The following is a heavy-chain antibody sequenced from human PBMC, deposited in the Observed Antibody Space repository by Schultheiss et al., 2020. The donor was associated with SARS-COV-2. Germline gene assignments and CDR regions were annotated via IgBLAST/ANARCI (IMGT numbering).Heavy chain of an antibody. J-gene: IGHJ4*02. Sequence: GGSLRLSCAASGFTFSSYWMHWVRQAPGKGLVWVSRINDGGGSTSYADSVKGRVTISRDNAKNSLYLQMNSLRAEDTAVYYCANSRPDTAMVARWGQGTLVTVSS. V-gene: IGHV3-74*01. CDR1: GFTFSSYW. D-gene: IGHD5-18*01. CDR2: INDGGGST. CDR3: ANSRPDTAMVAR.